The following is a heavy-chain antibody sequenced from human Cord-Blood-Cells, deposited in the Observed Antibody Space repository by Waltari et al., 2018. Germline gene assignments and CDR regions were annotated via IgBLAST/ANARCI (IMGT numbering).Heavy chain of an antibody. CDR3: ARRAFYYYDSSGYYY. CDR2: IKHSGST. J-gene: IGHJ4*02. Sequence: QVQLQQWGAGLLKPSETLSLTCAVYGGSFSGSYWSWIRQPPGKGLEWIGEIKHSGSTNYNPSLKSRVTISVDTSKNQFSLKLSSVTAADTAVYYCARRAFYYYDSSGYYYWGQGTLVTVSS. D-gene: IGHD3-22*01. CDR1: GGSFSGSY. V-gene: IGHV4-34*01.